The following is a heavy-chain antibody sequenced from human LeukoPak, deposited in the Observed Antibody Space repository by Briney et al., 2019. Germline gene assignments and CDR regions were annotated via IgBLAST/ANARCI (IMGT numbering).Heavy chain of an antibody. CDR2: ISYDGSIK. CDR1: GFTFSSYG. V-gene: IGHV3-30*18. Sequence: PGRSLRLSCAASGFTFSSYGMHWVRQAPGKGLEWVAVISYDGSIKYYADSVKGRFTISRDNSENTLYLQMNSLRVEDTAVYYCAKDLYGSWGQGTLVTVSS. D-gene: IGHD4-17*01. CDR3: AKDLYGS. J-gene: IGHJ5*02.